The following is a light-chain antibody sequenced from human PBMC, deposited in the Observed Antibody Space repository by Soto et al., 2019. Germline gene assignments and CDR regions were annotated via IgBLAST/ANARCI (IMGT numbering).Light chain of an antibody. CDR1: QSVGSW. V-gene: IGKV1-5*03. Sequence: DIRMTQSPSTLSASVGDRVTITCRASQSVGSWLAWYQQKPGKAPKLLIYKATNLRSGVPSRFSGSGSGTEFILTISTLHPDDFATHYCQHYNNYPISFGQGTKLEIE. CDR3: QHYNNYPIS. CDR2: KAT. J-gene: IGKJ2*01.